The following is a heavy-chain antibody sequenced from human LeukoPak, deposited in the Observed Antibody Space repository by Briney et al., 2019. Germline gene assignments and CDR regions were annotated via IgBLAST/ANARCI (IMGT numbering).Heavy chain of an antibody. CDR2: INPNSGGT. J-gene: IGHJ6*03. D-gene: IGHD4-17*01. CDR3: ARVDGDYYYYMDV. CDR1: GYTFTGYY. Sequence: GASVKVSCKASGYTFTGYYMHWVRQAPGQGLEWMGWINPNSGGTNYAQKFQGRVTMTRDTSISTAYVELSRLRSDDTAVYYCARVDGDYYYYMDVWGKGTTVTVSS. V-gene: IGHV1-2*02.